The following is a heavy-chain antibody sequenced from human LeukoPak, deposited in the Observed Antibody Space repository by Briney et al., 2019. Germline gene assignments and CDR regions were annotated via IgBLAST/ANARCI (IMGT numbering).Heavy chain of an antibody. V-gene: IGHV5-51*01. CDR3: ARPLRLVGATLLGAFDI. CDR1: GYSFTSYW. D-gene: IGHD1-26*01. CDR2: IYPGDSDT. Sequence: HGESLKISCKGSGYSFTSYWIGWVRQMPGKGLEWMGIIYPGDSDTRYSPSFQGQVTISADKSISTAYLQWSSLKASDTAMYYCARPLRLVGATLLGAFDIWGQGTMVTVSS. J-gene: IGHJ3*02.